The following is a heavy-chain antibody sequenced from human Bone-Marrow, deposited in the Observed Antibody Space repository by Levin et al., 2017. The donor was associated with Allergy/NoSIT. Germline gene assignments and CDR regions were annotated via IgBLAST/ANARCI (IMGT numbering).Heavy chain of an antibody. D-gene: IGHD3-22*01. CDR1: GGSISSSSYY. CDR3: ARHATIVVVFPWAAESENWFDP. V-gene: IGHV4-39*01. Sequence: GSLRLSCTVSGGSISSSSYYWGWIRQPPGKGLEWIGSIYYSGSTYYNPSLKSRVTISVDTSKNQFSLKLSSVTAADTAVYYCARHATIVVVFPWAAESENWFDPWGQGTLVTVSS. J-gene: IGHJ5*02. CDR2: IYYSGST.